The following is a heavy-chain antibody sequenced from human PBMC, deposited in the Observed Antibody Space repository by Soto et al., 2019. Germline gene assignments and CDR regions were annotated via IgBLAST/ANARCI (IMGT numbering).Heavy chain of an antibody. J-gene: IGHJ5*02. CDR1: GGTFSSYA. CDR2: IIPIFGTA. Sequence: ASVKVSCKASGGTFSSYAISWVRQAPGQGLEWMGGIIPIFGTANYAQKFQGRVTITADKSTSTAYMELSSLRSEGTAVYYCVIAVAGGHNWFDPWGQGTLVTASS. D-gene: IGHD6-19*01. V-gene: IGHV1-69*06. CDR3: VIAVAGGHNWFDP.